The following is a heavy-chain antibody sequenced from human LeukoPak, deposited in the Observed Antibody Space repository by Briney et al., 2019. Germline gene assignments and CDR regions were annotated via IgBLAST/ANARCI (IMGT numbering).Heavy chain of an antibody. V-gene: IGHV4-31*03. D-gene: IGHD3-22*01. Sequence: SETLSLTCTVSGGSISSGGYYWSWIRQHPGKGLEWIGYIYYSGSTYYNPSLRSRVTISVDTSKNQFSLKLSSVTAADTAVYYCARGTYYYDSSGYYFDYWGQGTLVTVSS. CDR1: GGSISSGGYY. CDR3: ARGTYYYDSSGYYFDY. J-gene: IGHJ4*02. CDR2: IYYSGST.